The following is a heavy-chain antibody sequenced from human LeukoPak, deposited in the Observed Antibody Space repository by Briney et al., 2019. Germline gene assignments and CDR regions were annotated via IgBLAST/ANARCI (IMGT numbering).Heavy chain of an antibody. Sequence: PLETLSLTCAVYGGSFSGYYWSWIRQPPGKGLEWIGEINHSGSTNYNPSLKSRVTISVDTSKNQSSLELSSVTAADTAVYYCARGNDWGGDCYAFDIWGQGTMVTVSS. CDR2: INHSGST. CDR1: GGSFSGYY. J-gene: IGHJ3*02. CDR3: ARGNDWGGDCYAFDI. V-gene: IGHV4-34*01. D-gene: IGHD2-21*01.